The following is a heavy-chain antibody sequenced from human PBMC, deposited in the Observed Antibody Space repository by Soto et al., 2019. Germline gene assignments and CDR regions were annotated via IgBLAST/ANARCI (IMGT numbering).Heavy chain of an antibody. CDR3: AKDLADFGYYYYYGMDV. V-gene: IGHV3-30*18. Sequence: QVQLVESGGGVVQPGRSLRLSCAASGFTFSSYGMHWVRQAPGKGLEWVAVISYDGSNKYYADSVKGRFTISRDNSKNTLYLQMNSLRAEDTAVYYCAKDLADFGYYYYYGMDVWGQGTTVTVSS. J-gene: IGHJ6*02. D-gene: IGHD3-3*01. CDR1: GFTFSSYG. CDR2: ISYDGSNK.